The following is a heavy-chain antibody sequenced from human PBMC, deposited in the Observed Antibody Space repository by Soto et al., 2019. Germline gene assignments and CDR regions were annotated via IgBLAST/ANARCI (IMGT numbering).Heavy chain of an antibody. CDR3: ARDYHNSGSYDLDY. D-gene: IGHD3-10*01. Sequence: HPGGSLRLSCAAFGFTLSSYTMHWVRQAPGKGLEWVAVISYDGNNKYYADSVKGRFTISRDNSENTLYLQTNSLRDEDTAVYYCARDYHNSGSYDLDYWGQGTPVTVSS. V-gene: IGHV3-30-3*01. CDR2: ISYDGNNK. J-gene: IGHJ4*02. CDR1: GFTLSSYT.